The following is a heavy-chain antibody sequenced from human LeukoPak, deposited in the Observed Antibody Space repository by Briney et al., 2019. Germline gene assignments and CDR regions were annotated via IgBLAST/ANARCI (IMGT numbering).Heavy chain of an antibody. V-gene: IGHV3-11*06. CDR2: ISSSSSYT. D-gene: IGHD3-10*01. CDR3: ARELLWFGEFTARYYYYGMDV. J-gene: IGHJ6*02. CDR1: GFTFSDYY. Sequence: GGSLRLSCAASGFTFSDYYMSWIRQAPGKGLEWVSYISSSSSYTNYADSVKGRFTISRDNAKNSLYLQMNSLRAEDTAVYYCARELLWFGEFTARYYYYGMDVWGQGTTVTVSS.